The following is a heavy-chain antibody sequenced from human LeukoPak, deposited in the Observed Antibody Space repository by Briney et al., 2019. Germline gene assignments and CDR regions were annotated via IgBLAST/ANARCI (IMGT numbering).Heavy chain of an antibody. CDR3: ARDSAGVPTDFDY. CDR1: GFIFSDYG. J-gene: IGHJ4*02. D-gene: IGHD3-10*01. CDR2: IWNNGNTR. Sequence: GGSLRLSCAASGFIFSDYGMHWVRQAPGKGLEWVAVIWNNGNTRYADSVRGRFTISRDDSKNTLYLQMDSLRAEDTAVYYCARDSAGVPTDFDYWGQGTLVTVSS. V-gene: IGHV3-33*01.